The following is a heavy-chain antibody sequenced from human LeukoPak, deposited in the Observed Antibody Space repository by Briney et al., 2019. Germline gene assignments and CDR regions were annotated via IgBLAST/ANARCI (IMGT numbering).Heavy chain of an antibody. CDR3: ARGPLGGHFDY. CDR2: IYHSGST. J-gene: IGHJ4*02. CDR1: GYSISSGYY. D-gene: IGHD2-15*01. Sequence: KASETLSLTCTVSGYSISSGYYWGWIRQPPGKGLEWIGSIYHSGSTYYNPSLKSRVTISVDTSKNQFSLKLSSVTAADTAVYYCARGPLGGHFDYWGQGTLVTVSS. V-gene: IGHV4-38-2*02.